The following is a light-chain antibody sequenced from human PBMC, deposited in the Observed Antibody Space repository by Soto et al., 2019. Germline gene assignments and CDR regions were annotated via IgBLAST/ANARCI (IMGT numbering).Light chain of an antibody. CDR1: SSDVGSYNL. Sequence: QCALAQAASGSGSPGQSITISCTGISSDVGSYNLVSWYQHHPGKGPKLMIYDGSRRPSGVSNRFSGSKSGNTASLTISGLQAEDEADYYCCSFGGSGTVVFGGGTKVTVL. J-gene: IGLJ3*02. CDR3: CSFGGSGTVV. CDR2: DGS. V-gene: IGLV2-23*01.